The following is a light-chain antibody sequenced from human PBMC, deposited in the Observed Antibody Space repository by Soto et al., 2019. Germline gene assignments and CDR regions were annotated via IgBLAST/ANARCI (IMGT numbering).Light chain of an antibody. J-gene: IGLJ2*01. Sequence: QSALTQPASVSGSPGQSITISCTGTSSDIGGYNYVSWYQQHPGKAPILMISDVSNRPSGVSNRFSGSKSGNTASLPISGLQAEDEADYYCSSYRTANTVLFGGGTKLTVL. V-gene: IGLV2-14*03. CDR1: SSDIGGYNY. CDR3: SSYRTANTVL. CDR2: DVS.